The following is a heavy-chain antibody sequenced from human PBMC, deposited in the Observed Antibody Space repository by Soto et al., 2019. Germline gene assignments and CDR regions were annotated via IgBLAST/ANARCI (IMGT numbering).Heavy chain of an antibody. CDR2: IYHSGST. D-gene: IGHD3-16*02. CDR1: GGSISSSNW. CDR3: ARSVADYVWGSYRSSNYFDY. J-gene: IGHJ4*02. Sequence: SETLSLTCAVSGGSISSSNWWSWVRQPPGKGLEWIGEIYHSGSTNYNPSLKSRVTISVDESKNQFSLKLSSVTAADTAVYYCARSVADYVWGSYRSSNYFDYWGQGTLVTVSS. V-gene: IGHV4-4*02.